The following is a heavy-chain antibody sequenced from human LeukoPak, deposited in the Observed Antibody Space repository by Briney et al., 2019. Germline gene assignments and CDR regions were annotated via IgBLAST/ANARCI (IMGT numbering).Heavy chain of an antibody. V-gene: IGHV4-39*01. CDR2: IYYSGST. D-gene: IGHD1-26*01. Sequence: SETLSLTCTVSGGPISSSSYYWGWIRQPPGKGPEWIGSIYYSGSTYYNPSLKSRVTISVDTSKNQFSLKLSSVTAADTAVYYCARHLGREYSGSYYFDYWGQGTLVTVSS. J-gene: IGHJ4*02. CDR1: GGPISSSSYY. CDR3: ARHLGREYSGSYYFDY.